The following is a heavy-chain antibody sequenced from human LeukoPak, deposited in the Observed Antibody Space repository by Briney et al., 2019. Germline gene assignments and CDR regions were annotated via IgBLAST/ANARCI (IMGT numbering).Heavy chain of an antibody. CDR2: ISGSGGST. J-gene: IGHJ4*02. CDR1: GFTFSSYA. Sequence: TGGSLRLSCAASGFTFSSYAMSWVRQAPGKGLEWVSAISGSGGSTYYADSVKGRFTISRDNSKNTLYLQMNSLRAEDTAIYFCAKKDSSTWYDYWGQGTLVTVSS. D-gene: IGHD6-13*01. CDR3: AKKDSSTWYDY. V-gene: IGHV3-23*01.